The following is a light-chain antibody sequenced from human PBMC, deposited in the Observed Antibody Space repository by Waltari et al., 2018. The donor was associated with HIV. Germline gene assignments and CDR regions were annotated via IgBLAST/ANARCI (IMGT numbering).Light chain of an antibody. V-gene: IGKV3-11*01. Sequence: VLTQSLATLSLSTGVIVTLSCRASQSVSNYLTWYQQKPGQARGLLINDASYTATGIPARFSGSGSGTDFTLTISSLEPEHFAVYYCQQRSNWPPEFTLGPGTKVDIK. J-gene: IGKJ3*01. CDR2: DAS. CDR3: QQRSNWPPEFT. CDR1: QSVSNY.